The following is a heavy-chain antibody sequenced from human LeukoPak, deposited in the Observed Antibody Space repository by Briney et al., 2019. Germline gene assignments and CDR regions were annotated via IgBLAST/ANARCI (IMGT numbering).Heavy chain of an antibody. CDR1: GFTFSSYG. Sequence: GWSLRLSCAASGFTFSSYGMHWVRQAPGKGLEWVAVISYDGSNKFHADSVKGRFTISRDNSKNTLYLQMNSLRAEDTAVYYCARDGHYYGSGSYPTFDYWGQGTLVTVSS. D-gene: IGHD3-10*01. CDR2: ISYDGSNK. CDR3: ARDGHYYGSGSYPTFDY. J-gene: IGHJ4*02. V-gene: IGHV3-30*03.